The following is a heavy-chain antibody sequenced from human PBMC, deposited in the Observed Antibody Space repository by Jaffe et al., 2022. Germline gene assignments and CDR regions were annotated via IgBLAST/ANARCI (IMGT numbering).Heavy chain of an antibody. CDR2: IRYDGSNK. D-gene: IGHD3-10*01. CDR3: AKDIGLVLWFGELHYFDY. CDR1: GFTFSSYG. Sequence: QVQLVESGGGVVQPGGSLRLSCAASGFTFSSYGMHWVRQAPGKGLEWVAFIRYDGSNKYYADSVKGRFTISRDNSKNTLYLQMNSLRAEDTAVYYCAKDIGLVLWFGELHYFDYWGQGTLVTVSS. J-gene: IGHJ4*02. V-gene: IGHV3-30*02.